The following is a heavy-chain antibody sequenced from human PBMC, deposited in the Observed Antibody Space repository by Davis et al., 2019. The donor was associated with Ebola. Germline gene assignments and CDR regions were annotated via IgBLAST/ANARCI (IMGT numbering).Heavy chain of an antibody. CDR1: GFTFSSYA. D-gene: IGHD2-15*01. J-gene: IGHJ4*02. Sequence: GGSLRLSCAASGFTFSSYAMHWVRQAPGKGLEWVAVISYDGSNKYYADSVRGRFTISRDNSKNTLYLQMNSLRAEDTAVYYCAYIPGAAPFDYWGQGTLVTVSS. V-gene: IGHV3-30*04. CDR2: ISYDGSNK. CDR3: AYIPGAAPFDY.